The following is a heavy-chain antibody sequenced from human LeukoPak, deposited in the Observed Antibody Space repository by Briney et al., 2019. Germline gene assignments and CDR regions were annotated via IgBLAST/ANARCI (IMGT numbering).Heavy chain of an antibody. Sequence: GGSLRLSCAASGFTFSSYAMGWVRQAPGKGLEWVSAISGSGGSTYYADSVKGRFTISRDNSKNTLYLQMNSLRAEDTAVYYCAKFCQEGELTDYWGQGTLVTVSS. CDR3: AKFCQEGELTDY. J-gene: IGHJ4*02. D-gene: IGHD1-26*01. CDR2: ISGSGGST. V-gene: IGHV3-23*01. CDR1: GFTFSSYA.